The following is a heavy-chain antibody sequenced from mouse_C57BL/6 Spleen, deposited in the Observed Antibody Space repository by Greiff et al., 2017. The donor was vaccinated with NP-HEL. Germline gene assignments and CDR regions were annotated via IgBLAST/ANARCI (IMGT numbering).Heavy chain of an antibody. CDR3: ARDWEIYYGSSRYFDV. D-gene: IGHD1-1*01. V-gene: IGHV5-4*01. CDR1: GFTFSSYA. CDR2: ISDGGSYT. Sequence: EVMLVESGGGLVKPGGSLKLSCAASGFTFSSYAMSWVRQTPEKRLEWVATISDGGSYTYYPDNVKGRFTISRDNAKNNLYLQMSHLKSEDTAMYYCARDWEIYYGSSRYFDVWGTGTTVTVSS. J-gene: IGHJ1*03.